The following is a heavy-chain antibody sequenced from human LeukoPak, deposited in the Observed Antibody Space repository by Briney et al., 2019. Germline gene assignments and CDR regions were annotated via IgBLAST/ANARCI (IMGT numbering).Heavy chain of an antibody. CDR2: ISGSGGTT. J-gene: IGHJ4*02. Sequence: PGGSLRLSCAASGFTFSSYAMSWVRQAPGKGLEWVSGISGSGGTTYYADSVKGRFTISRDNSKNTLYLQMNSLRAEDTAIYYCARELLLGYCSGGSCYGGYWGRGTLVTVSS. V-gene: IGHV3-23*01. D-gene: IGHD2-15*01. CDR3: ARELLLGYCSGGSCYGGY. CDR1: GFTFSSYA.